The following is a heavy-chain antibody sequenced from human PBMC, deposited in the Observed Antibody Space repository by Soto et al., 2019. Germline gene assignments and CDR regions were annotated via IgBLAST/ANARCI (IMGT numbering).Heavy chain of an antibody. J-gene: IGHJ6*02. CDR1: GYSFTTYW. D-gene: IGHD5-18*01. Sequence: GESLKISCRGSGYSFTTYWIGWVRQMPGKGLEWMGIIYPGDSDIRYSPSFQGQVTISADKSINTAYLQWSSLKASDTAMYYCVRHPLGSGYNYYSMDVWGQGTTVTVSS. CDR3: VRHPLGSGYNYYSMDV. V-gene: IGHV5-51*01. CDR2: IYPGDSDI.